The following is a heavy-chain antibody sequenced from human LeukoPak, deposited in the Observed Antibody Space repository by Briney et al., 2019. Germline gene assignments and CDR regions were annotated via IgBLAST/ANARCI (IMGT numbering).Heavy chain of an antibody. V-gene: IGHV3-23*01. CDR2: ISGSGGST. D-gene: IGHD3-10*01. CDR3: ANAYRFGRHKPSLIDY. Sequence: GGSLRLSCAASGFTFSSYAMSWVRQAPRTGQERVSAISGSGGSTSYADSVKGRLTTSRDNSKNKLYLQMNSPMTEATTVYYCANAYRFGRHKPSLIDYWGQGTLVTVSS. J-gene: IGHJ4*02. CDR1: GFTFSSYA.